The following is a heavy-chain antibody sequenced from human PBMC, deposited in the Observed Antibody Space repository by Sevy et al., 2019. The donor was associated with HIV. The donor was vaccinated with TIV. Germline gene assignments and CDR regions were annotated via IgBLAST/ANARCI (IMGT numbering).Heavy chain of an antibody. D-gene: IGHD2-15*01. V-gene: IGHV3-11*01. CDR1: GFTFSDYY. J-gene: IGHJ1*01. CDR2: ISIAGDIV. CDR3: ARAAADCSGGTCYSAASNQYFQH. Sequence: GGSLRLSCAASGFTFSDYYMSWIRQAPGRGLEWIAYISIAGDIVYYADSVKGRFTISRDNAKNSLYLQWNSLRAEDTAEYYCARAAADCSGGTCYSAASNQYFQHWGQGTLVTVSS.